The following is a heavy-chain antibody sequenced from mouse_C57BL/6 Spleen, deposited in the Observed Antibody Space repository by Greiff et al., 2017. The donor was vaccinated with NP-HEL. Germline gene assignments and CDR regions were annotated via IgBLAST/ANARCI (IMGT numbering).Heavy chain of an antibody. CDR3: ARGGYYSNPYAMDY. Sequence: QVQLKQPGAELVKPGASVKLSCKASGYTFTSYWMQWVKQRPGQGLEWIGEIDPSDSYTNYNQKFKGKATLTVDTSSSTAYMQLSSLTSEDSAVYYCARGGYYSNPYAMDYWGQGTSVTVSS. CDR1: GYTFTSYW. V-gene: IGHV1-50*01. J-gene: IGHJ4*01. D-gene: IGHD2-5*01. CDR2: IDPSDSYT.